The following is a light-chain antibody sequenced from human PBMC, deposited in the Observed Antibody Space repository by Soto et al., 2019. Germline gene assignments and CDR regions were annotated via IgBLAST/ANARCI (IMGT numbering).Light chain of an antibody. V-gene: IGKV1-39*01. CDR3: QQSYSTPLT. J-gene: IGKJ4*01. CDR2: GAS. CDR1: QTISTY. Sequence: DIQMTQSPSSLSASVGDRVTITCRASQTISTYLNWYQQKRGKAPKLLIYGASSLQSGVPSRFSGSGSGTDFTLTISRLQPEDFATYYCQQSYSTPLTFGGGTKVEIK.